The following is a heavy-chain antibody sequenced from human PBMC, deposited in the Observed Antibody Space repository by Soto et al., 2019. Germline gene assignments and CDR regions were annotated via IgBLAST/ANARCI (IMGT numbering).Heavy chain of an antibody. J-gene: IGHJ5*02. D-gene: IGHD5-12*01. Sequence: QVQLVQSGAEVKKPGASVKVSCKASGYTFTSYYMHWVRQAPGQRLEWMGIINPSGGSTSYAQKFKVRVTMTRDTSTSTVYMELSSMRSEDKAVYYCAISQGGYDPNWFDPWGQGTLVTVSS. CDR1: GYTFTSYY. CDR2: INPSGGST. V-gene: IGHV1-46*01. CDR3: AISQGGYDPNWFDP.